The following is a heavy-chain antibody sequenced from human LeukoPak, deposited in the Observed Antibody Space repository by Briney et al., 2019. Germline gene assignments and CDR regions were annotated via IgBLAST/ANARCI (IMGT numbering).Heavy chain of an antibody. Sequence: SEILSLTCTVSGGSISSSSYYWGWIRQPPGKGLEWIGSIYYSGSTYYNPSLKSRVTISVDTSKNQFSLKLSSVTAADTAVYYCARDRGDVWGKGTTVTVSS. CDR3: ARDRGDV. J-gene: IGHJ6*04. CDR1: GGSISSSSYY. CDR2: IYYSGST. V-gene: IGHV4-39*07.